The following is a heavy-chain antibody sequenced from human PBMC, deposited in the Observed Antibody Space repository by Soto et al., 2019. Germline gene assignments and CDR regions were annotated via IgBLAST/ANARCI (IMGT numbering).Heavy chain of an antibody. Sequence: ASVKVSCKAAGYTLTSYALHWVRQARGERPEWMGWINAANGDTKYSKKFQGRVTITRDTSASTGYMELSSLRSEDTAVYFCGRSVVGATGEILYNAMDVWGQGTAVTVSS. V-gene: IGHV1-3*01. J-gene: IGHJ6*02. CDR2: INAANGDT. CDR1: GYTLTSYA. CDR3: GRSVVGATGEILYNAMDV. D-gene: IGHD1-26*01.